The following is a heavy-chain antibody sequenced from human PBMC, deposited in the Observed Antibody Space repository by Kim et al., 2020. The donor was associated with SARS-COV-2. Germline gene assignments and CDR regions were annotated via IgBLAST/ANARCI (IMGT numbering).Heavy chain of an antibody. Sequence: SETLSLTCTVSGGSISSGGYSWSWVRQHPVKGLEWIGNISYSGSTYYNPSLKSRVTISVDTSKNHFSLKLSSVTAADTAVYYCAREGDYSNYGRAFDIWGQGTMVTVSS. J-gene: IGHJ3*02. CDR1: GGSISSGGYS. CDR3: AREGDYSNYGRAFDI. CDR2: ISYSGST. V-gene: IGHV4-31*03. D-gene: IGHD4-4*01.